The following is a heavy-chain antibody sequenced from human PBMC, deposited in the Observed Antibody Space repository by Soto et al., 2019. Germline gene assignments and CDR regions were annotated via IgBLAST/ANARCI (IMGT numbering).Heavy chain of an antibody. D-gene: IGHD2-15*01. CDR2: IIPIFGTA. CDR3: ARCGCSGGSCYPYNWFDP. CDR1: GGTFSSYA. V-gene: IGHV1-69*13. Sequence: ASMKVSCKASGGTFSSYAISWVRQAPGQGLEWMGGIIPIFGTANYAQKFQGRVTITADESTSTAYMELSSLRSEDTAVYYCARCGCSGGSCYPYNWFDPWGQGTLVTVSS. J-gene: IGHJ5*02.